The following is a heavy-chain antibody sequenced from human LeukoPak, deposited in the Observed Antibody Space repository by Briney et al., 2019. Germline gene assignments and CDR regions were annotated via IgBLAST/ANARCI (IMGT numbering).Heavy chain of an antibody. CDR2: IIPIFGTA. CDR1: GGTFSSYA. J-gene: IGHJ5*02. Sequence: GASVKVSCKASGGTFSSYAISWVRQAPGQGLEWMGRIIPIFGTANYAQKFQGRVTITTDESTSTAYMELSSLRSEDTAVYYCAVGSYYDFWSGYFLDPWGQGTLVTVSS. V-gene: IGHV1-69*05. CDR3: AVGSYYDFWSGYFLDP. D-gene: IGHD3-3*01.